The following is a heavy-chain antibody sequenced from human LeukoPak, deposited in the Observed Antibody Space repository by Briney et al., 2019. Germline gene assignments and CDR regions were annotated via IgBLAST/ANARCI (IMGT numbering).Heavy chain of an antibody. CDR3: ARWGVRITIFGVAQGANDWCYYYGMDV. Sequence: SETLSLTCAVYGGSFSGYYWSWIRQPPGKGLEWIGEINHSGSTNYNPSLKSRVTISVDTSKNQFSLKLSSVTAADTAVYYCARWGVRITIFGVAQGANDWCYYYGMDVWGQGTTVTVSS. V-gene: IGHV4-34*01. D-gene: IGHD3-3*01. CDR1: GGSFSGYY. J-gene: IGHJ6*02. CDR2: INHSGST.